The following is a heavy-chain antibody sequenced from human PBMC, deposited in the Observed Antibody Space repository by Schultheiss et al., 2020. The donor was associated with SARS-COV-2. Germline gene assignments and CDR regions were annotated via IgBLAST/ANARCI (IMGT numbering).Heavy chain of an antibody. CDR3: AGGGNSDVVRGP. CDR1: GGSISSYY. Sequence: SQTLSLTCTVSGGSISSYYWSWIRQPAGKGLEWIGRIYTSGSTYYNPSLKSRVTISVDTSKNQFSLKLSSVTAADTAVYYCAGGGNSDVVRGPWGQGTLVTVSS. V-gene: IGHV4-4*07. J-gene: IGHJ5*02. CDR2: IYTSGST. D-gene: IGHD4-23*01.